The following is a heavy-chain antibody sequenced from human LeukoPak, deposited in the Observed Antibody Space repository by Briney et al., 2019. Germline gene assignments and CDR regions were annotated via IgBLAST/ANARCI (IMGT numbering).Heavy chain of an antibody. J-gene: IGHJ4*02. D-gene: IGHD4-17*01. CDR3: ARDRLHYGDYEKTFDY. CDR1: GFTFTTYW. Sequence: GESLRLSCAASGFTFTTYWMSWVRQPPGKGLEWVANIKQDGTEKYYVDSVKGRFTISRDNAKNSLYLQMNSLRAEDTAVYYCARDRLHYGDYEKTFDYWGQGTLVTVSS. V-gene: IGHV3-7*01. CDR2: IKQDGTEK.